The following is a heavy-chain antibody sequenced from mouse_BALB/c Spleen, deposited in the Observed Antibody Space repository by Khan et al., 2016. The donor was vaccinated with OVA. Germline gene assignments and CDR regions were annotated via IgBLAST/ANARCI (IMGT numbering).Heavy chain of an antibody. J-gene: IGHJ4*01. CDR3: ARPPYFSYTRDH. V-gene: IGHV9-3-1*01. D-gene: IGHD2-10*01. CDR1: GYTFTNYG. Sequence: QIQLVQSGPELKKPGETVKISCKASGYTFTNYGMNWVKQSPGKALKWMGWINTYTGEPTYADDFKGRFAFSLETSASTAYLQINNLKDEDTATDSGARPPYFSYTRDHWGQGTSVTVSS. CDR2: INTYTGEP.